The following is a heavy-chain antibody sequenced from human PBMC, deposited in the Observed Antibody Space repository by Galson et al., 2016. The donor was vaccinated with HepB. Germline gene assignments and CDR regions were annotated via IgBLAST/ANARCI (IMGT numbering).Heavy chain of an antibody. V-gene: IGHV5-51*01. Sequence: QSGAEVKKAGESLKISCKGSGYTFASYWIGWVRQMPGKGLEWMGIIYPGDFDIRYGPSLQAHATISVYKSIRTSYLQWSSLEASETAMYYCARSLTGSYDFWGAIYNYYAMDVWGQGTAVIVS. CDR3: ARSLTGSYDFWGAIYNYYAMDV. CDR1: GYTFASYW. J-gene: IGHJ6*02. CDR2: IYPGDFDI. D-gene: IGHD3-3*01.